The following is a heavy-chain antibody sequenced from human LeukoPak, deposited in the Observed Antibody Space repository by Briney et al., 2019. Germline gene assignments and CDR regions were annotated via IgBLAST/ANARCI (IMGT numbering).Heavy chain of an antibody. V-gene: IGHV3-21*01. J-gene: IGHJ3*02. CDR3: AREYLSSSWPTDAFDI. Sequence: PGGSLRLSCAASGFTFSSYSMNWVRQAPGKGLEWVSSISSSSSYIYYADSVKGRFTISRDNAKNSLYLQMNSLRAEDTAVYYCAREYLSSSWPTDAFDIWGQGTIVSVSS. CDR2: ISSSSSYI. CDR1: GFTFSSYS. D-gene: IGHD6-13*01.